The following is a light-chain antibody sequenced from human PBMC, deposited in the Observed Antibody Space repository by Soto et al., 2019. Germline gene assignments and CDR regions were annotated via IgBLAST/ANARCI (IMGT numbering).Light chain of an antibody. CDR3: SSYTSSSTLLYV. Sequence: QSALTQPASMSGSPGQSITISCTGTSSDVGGYNYVSWYQQHPGKARKLMIYDVSNRPSGVSNRFSGSKSGNTASLTISRLQAEDEADYYCSSYTSSSTLLYVFGTGTKLTVL. CDR2: DVS. V-gene: IGLV2-14*01. CDR1: SSDVGGYNY. J-gene: IGLJ1*01.